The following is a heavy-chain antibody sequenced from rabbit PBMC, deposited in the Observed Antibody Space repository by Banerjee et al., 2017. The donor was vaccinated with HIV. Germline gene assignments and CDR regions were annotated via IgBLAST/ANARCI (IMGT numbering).Heavy chain of an antibody. Sequence: QEQLEESGGDLVKPEGSLTLTCTASAFSFSNKYVMCWVRQAPGKGLEWIACIYAGSSGSTYYASWAKGRFTISKTSSTTVTLQMTSLTAADTATYFCARDGEYASSGGYYEYYFNLWGPGTLVTVS. CDR3: ARDGEYASSGGYYEYYFNL. V-gene: IGHV1S45*01. D-gene: IGHD1-1*01. J-gene: IGHJ4*01. CDR1: AFSFSNKYV. CDR2: IYAGSSGST.